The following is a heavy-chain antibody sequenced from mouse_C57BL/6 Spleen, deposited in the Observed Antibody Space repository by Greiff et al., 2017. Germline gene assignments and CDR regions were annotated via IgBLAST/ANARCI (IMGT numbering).Heavy chain of an antibody. J-gene: IGHJ2*01. CDR2: IYPGSGNT. Sequence: VQLQQSGAELVRPGASVKLSCKASGYTFTDYYINWVKQRPGQGLEWIARIYPGSGNTYYNEKFKGKATLTAEKSSSTAYMQLSSLTSEDSAVYFCARWGYDYDEDYWGQGTTLTVSS. CDR1: GYTFTDYY. CDR3: ARWGYDYDEDY. V-gene: IGHV1-76*01. D-gene: IGHD2-4*01.